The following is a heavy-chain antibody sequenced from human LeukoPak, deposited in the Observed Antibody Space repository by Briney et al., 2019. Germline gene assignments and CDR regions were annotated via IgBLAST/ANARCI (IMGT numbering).Heavy chain of an antibody. CDR1: GFTLDDYA. CDR2: ISGDGGST. J-gene: IGHJ4*02. CDR3: AKEGYYSDSSGYLY. D-gene: IGHD3-22*01. Sequence: PGGSLRLSCAASGFTLDDYAMHWVRQAPGKGLEWVSLISGDGGSTYYADSVKGRFTISRDNSKNSLYLQMNSLRTEDTALYYCAKEGYYSDSSGYLYWGQGTLVTVSS. V-gene: IGHV3-43*02.